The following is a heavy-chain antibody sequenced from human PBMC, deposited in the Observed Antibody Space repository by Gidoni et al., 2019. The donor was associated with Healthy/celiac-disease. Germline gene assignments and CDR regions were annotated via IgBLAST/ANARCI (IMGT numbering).Heavy chain of an antibody. Sequence: QVQLQQWGAGLLKPSGTLSLTCAVYGGSFSGYYWSWIRQPPGKGLEWIGEINHSGSTNYNPSLKSRVTISVDTSKNQFSLKLSSVTAADTAVYYCASRPTRSVYASFDYWGQGTLVTVSS. V-gene: IGHV4-34*01. D-gene: IGHD2-8*01. CDR3: ASRPTRSVYASFDY. CDR1: GGSFSGYY. CDR2: INHSGST. J-gene: IGHJ4*02.